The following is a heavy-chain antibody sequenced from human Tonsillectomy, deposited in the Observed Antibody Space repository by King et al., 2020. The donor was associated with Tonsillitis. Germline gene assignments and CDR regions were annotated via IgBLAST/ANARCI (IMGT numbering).Heavy chain of an antibody. Sequence: QLQESGPGLVKPSETLSLTCTVSGGSISSYYWSWLRQPPGKGLEWIGYIYYSGSTNYNPSLKSRVTISVDTSKNQFSLKLSSVTAADTAVYYCARKKSAFYPWGQGTLVTVSS. CDR2: IYYSGST. V-gene: IGHV4-59*01. J-gene: IGHJ5*02. CDR3: ARKKSAFYP. CDR1: GGSISSYY.